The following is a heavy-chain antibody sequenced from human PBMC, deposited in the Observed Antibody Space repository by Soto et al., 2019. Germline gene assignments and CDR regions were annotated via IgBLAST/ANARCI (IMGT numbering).Heavy chain of an antibody. Sequence: SETLSLTCTVSGGSISSYYWSWIRQPPGKGLEWIGYIYYSGSTNYNPSLKSRVTISVDTSKNQFSLKLSSVTAADTAVYYCARGGYYDFWSGYYIPPYYYYYMDVWGKGTTVTVSS. V-gene: IGHV4-59*01. CDR1: GGSISSYY. J-gene: IGHJ6*03. D-gene: IGHD3-3*01. CDR2: IYYSGST. CDR3: ARGGYYDFWSGYYIPPYYYYYMDV.